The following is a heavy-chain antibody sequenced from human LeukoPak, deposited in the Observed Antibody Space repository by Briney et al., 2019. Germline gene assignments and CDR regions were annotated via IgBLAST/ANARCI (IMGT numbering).Heavy chain of an antibody. CDR2: ISSGGIT. D-gene: IGHD3-22*01. Sequence: GGSLRLSCAASGFTFSSYAMSWVRQAPGKGLEWVSAISSGGITYYADSVKGRFTISRDNSKNTLYLQMNSLRAEDTAVYYCAKGTMDGGQYYYDSSGGQGTLVTVSS. J-gene: IGHJ4*02. CDR3: AKGTMDGGQYYYDSS. CDR1: GFTFSSYA. V-gene: IGHV3-23*01.